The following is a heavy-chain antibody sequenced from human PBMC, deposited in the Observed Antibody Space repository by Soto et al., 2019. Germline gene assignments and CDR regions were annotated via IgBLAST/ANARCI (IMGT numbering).Heavy chain of an antibody. J-gene: IGHJ6*02. CDR3: ATGVDWDYYYGMDV. CDR2: INHSGST. V-gene: IGHV4-34*01. CDR1: GGSFSGYY. Sequence: SETLSLTCAVYGGSFSGYYWSWIRQPPGKGLEWIGEINHSGSTNYNPSLKSRVTISVDTSKNQFSLKLSSVTAADTAVYYCATGVDWDYYYGMDVWGQLTTVTVSS. D-gene: IGHD3-9*01.